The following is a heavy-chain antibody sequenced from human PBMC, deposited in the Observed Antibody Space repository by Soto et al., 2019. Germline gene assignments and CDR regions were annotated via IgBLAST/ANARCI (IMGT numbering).Heavy chain of an antibody. V-gene: IGHV3-48*01. CDR2: IRDSSNV. J-gene: IGHJ4*02. D-gene: IGHD6-19*01. CDR1: GFSFSAYS. Sequence: EVQLVESGGGLAQPGGSLRLSCVASGFSFSAYSMNWVRQAPGKGLEWLSYIRDSSNVDYADSVKGRFTISRDNARNSLYLQMNCLRAEDTAVYFCARDSAFAFDYWGQGALVTVSS. CDR3: ARDSAFAFDY.